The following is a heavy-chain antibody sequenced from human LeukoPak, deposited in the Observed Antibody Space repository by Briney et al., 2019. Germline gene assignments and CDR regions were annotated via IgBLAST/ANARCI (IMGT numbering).Heavy chain of an antibody. CDR3: AKESIAVAAFDY. CDR2: ISSLSGTI. Sequence: PGGSLRLSCAASGFTFSSYSMNWVRQAPGKGLEWVSYISSLSGTINYADSVKGRFIISRDNAKNSMFLQMNSLRTEDTALYYCAKESIAVAAFDYWGQGTLVTVSS. J-gene: IGHJ4*02. V-gene: IGHV3-48*01. CDR1: GFTFSSYS. D-gene: IGHD6-19*01.